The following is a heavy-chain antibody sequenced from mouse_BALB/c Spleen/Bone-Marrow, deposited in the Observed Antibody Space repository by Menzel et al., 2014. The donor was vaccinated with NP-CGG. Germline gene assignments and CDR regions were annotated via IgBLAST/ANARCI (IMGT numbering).Heavy chain of an antibody. V-gene: IGHV1S41*01. CDR2: IAPGSGST. CDR1: GYTFTSYW. Sequence: DLVKPGASVKLSCKASGYTFTSYWINWIKQRPGQGLEWIGRIAPGSGSTYYNEMFKGKATLTVDTSSSTAYIQLSSLSSEDSAVYFCARFRIYCGNYGAMDYWGQGTSVTVSS. CDR3: ARFRIYCGNYGAMDY. D-gene: IGHD2-1*01. J-gene: IGHJ4*01.